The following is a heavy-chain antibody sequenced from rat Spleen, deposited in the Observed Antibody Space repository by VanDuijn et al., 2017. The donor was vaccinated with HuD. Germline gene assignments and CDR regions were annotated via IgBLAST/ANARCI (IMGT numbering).Heavy chain of an antibody. CDR1: GFTFSDYS. V-gene: IGHV5-7*01. J-gene: IGHJ3*01. CDR2: ISYVGSST. Sequence: EVQLVESGGGLVQPGRSLKLSCAASGFTFSDYSMAWVRQAPKKGLEWVATISYVGSSTHYRNSVNGRFTISSDNPKSTLYLQPTRLRSEQAATHYLATPLTYWEQGTLVTVSS. CDR3: ATPLTY.